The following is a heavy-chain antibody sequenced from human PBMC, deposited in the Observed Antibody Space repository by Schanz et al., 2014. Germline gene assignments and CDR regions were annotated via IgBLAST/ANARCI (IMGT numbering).Heavy chain of an antibody. Sequence: EVQLVESGGGLVQPGGSLRLSCATSGFSFSSYAINWVRQAPGKGLEYVSSISSKGDMTFYGNSVKGRFTISRDNSKNTLYLQMNSLRAEDTAVYYCAKGRFGELSAFDIWGQGTMVTVSS. CDR1: GFSFSSYA. J-gene: IGHJ3*02. V-gene: IGHV3-64*01. CDR3: AKGRFGELSAFDI. D-gene: IGHD3-10*01. CDR2: ISSKGDMT.